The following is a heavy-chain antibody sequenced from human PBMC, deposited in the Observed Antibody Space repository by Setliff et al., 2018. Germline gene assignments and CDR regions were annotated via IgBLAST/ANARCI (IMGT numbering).Heavy chain of an antibody. CDR2: INTNTGNP. CDR3: ARASRFGTIKYRGDYYMDV. CDR1: GYTFTTYA. D-gene: IGHD3-10*01. V-gene: IGHV7-4-1*02. J-gene: IGHJ6*03. Sequence: ASVKVSCKASGYTFTTYAISWMRQAPGQGLEWMGWINTNTGNPSYAQGFTGRFVFSLDTSVSTAYLKISSLKAEDTALYYCARASRFGTIKYRGDYYMDVWGKGTTVTVSS.